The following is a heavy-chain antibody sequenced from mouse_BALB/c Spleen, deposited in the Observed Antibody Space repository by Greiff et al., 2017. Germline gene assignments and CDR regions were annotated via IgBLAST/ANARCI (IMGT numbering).Heavy chain of an antibody. CDR1: GFTFSSYA. V-gene: IGHV5-9-4*01. Sequence: DVKLVESGGGLVKPGGSLKLSCAASGFTFSSYAMSWVRQSPEKRLEWVAEISSGGSYTYYPDTVTGRFTISRDNAKNTLYLEMSSLRSEDTAMYYCARDRGPYAMDYWGQGTSVTVSS. CDR2: ISSGGSYT. CDR3: ARDRGPYAMDY. J-gene: IGHJ4*01. D-gene: IGHD3-1*01.